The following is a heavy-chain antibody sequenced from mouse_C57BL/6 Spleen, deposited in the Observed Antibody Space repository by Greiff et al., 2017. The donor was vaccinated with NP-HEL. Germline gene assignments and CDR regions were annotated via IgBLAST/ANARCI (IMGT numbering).Heavy chain of an antibody. Sequence: EVKLMESGGDLVKPGGSLKLSCAASGFTFSSYGMSWVRQTPDKRLEWVATISSGGSYTYYPDSVKGRFTISRDNAKNTLYLQMSSLKSEDTAMYYCARRGTTVVAQGDAMDYWGQGTSVTVSS. CDR1: GFTFSSYG. J-gene: IGHJ4*01. D-gene: IGHD1-1*01. CDR3: ARRGTTVVAQGDAMDY. V-gene: IGHV5-6*02. CDR2: ISSGGSYT.